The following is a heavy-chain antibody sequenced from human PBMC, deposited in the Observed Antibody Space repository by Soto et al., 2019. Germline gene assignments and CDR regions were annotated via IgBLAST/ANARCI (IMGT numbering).Heavy chain of an antibody. CDR1: GFTFSSYG. D-gene: IGHD3-22*01. J-gene: IGHJ4*02. CDR3: AREDYYDSSGSPTPVDY. V-gene: IGHV3-21*06. Sequence: EVQLVESGGGLVKPGGSLRLSCAASGFTFSSYGMNWVRQAPGKGLEWVSSISRSGSSEHYAVSLEGRFAISRDNAKNSLYLQMNSLRVEDTAVYYCAREDYYDSSGSPTPVDYWGQGILVTVSS. CDR2: ISRSGSSE.